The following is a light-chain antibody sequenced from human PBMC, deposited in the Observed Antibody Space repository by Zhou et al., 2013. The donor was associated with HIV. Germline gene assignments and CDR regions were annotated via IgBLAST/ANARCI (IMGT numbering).Light chain of an antibody. CDR1: QSVKSN. Sequence: ETVLTQSPATLSVSPGGRATLSCRASQSVKSNLAWYQQKVGQAPRLLIYGASTRATGIPARFSGSGSATDFTLTISSLQSEDFAVYYCQQYNEGRTFGQGTKVDIK. CDR3: QQYNEGRT. J-gene: IGKJ1*01. CDR2: GAS. V-gene: IGKV3-15*01.